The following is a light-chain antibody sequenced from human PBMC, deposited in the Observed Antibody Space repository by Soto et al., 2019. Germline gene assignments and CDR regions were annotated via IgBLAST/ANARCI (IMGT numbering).Light chain of an antibody. Sequence: EKVMTQSPATLSVSLGERATLSCSASQSVSSNLAWFHQKPGQAPRLLMYGASTRATGIPARFSGSGSGTEFTLTISSLQSEDFAVYYCHQYNDWPLTFGGGTKVEIK. V-gene: IGKV3-15*01. J-gene: IGKJ4*01. CDR3: HQYNDWPLT. CDR2: GAS. CDR1: QSVSSN.